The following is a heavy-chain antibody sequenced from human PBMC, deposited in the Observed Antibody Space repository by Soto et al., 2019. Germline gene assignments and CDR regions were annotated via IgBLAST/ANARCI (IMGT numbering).Heavy chain of an antibody. Sequence: QVQLVESGGGVVKPGRSLRLSCAASGFTFSHYAMHWVRQAPGKGLEWVALMSYDGSNEYYADSVKGRFTISRDNSKNTLYLQRNSLRAEDTAVYYCAKDGSHNFDYWGQGTLVTVSS. J-gene: IGHJ4*02. D-gene: IGHD1-26*01. CDR1: GFTFSHYA. CDR2: MSYDGSNE. CDR3: AKDGSHNFDY. V-gene: IGHV3-30*18.